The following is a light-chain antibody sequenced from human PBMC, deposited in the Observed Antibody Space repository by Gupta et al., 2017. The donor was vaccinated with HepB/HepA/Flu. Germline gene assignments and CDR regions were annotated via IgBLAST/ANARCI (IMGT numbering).Light chain of an antibody. CDR2: SNS. CDR1: RSNIGSNT. Sequence: QSVLTQPPSASGTPGQRVTISCSGSRSNIGSNTVNWYQQLPGTAPKLLIYSNSQRPSGVPDRSSGSKSATSASLATIGLQAEDEADYYCATWDDSVNGVVFGGGTKVTVL. V-gene: IGLV1-44*01. CDR3: ATWDDSVNGVV. J-gene: IGLJ2*01.